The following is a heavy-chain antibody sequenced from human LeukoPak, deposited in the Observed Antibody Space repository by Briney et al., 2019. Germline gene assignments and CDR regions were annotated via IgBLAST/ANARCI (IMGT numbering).Heavy chain of an antibody. Sequence: ASVKVSCKASGGTFSSYAISWVRQAPGQGLEWMGRIIPILGIANYAQKFQGRVTITADKSTSTAYMELSSLRSEDTAVYYCAREGPLLLWFGELDGAFDIWGQGTMVTVSS. CDR2: IIPILGIA. CDR3: AREGPLLLWFGELDGAFDI. V-gene: IGHV1-69*04. J-gene: IGHJ3*02. D-gene: IGHD3-10*01. CDR1: GGTFSSYA.